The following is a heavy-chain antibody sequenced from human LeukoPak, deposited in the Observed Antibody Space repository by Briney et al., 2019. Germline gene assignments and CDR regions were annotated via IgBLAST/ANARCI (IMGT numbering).Heavy chain of an antibody. J-gene: IGHJ2*01. CDR3: SNRAEYCCSNRGAFWYFDL. Sequence: GSPRLSCEAPWIKVCQFLESRVRPAPRERPGWVWSISGSGVSIHYAGSVKGRFTTSIDNANNTLYLQMDSLRGEETSVYYCSNRAEYCCSNRGAFWYFDLWGRGTLVTVSS. V-gene: IGHV3-23*01. CDR2: ISGSGVSI. CDR1: WIKVCQFL. D-gene: IGHD2-2*01.